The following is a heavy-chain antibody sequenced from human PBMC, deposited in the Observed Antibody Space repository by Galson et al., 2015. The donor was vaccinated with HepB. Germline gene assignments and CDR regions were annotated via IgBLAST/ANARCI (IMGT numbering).Heavy chain of an antibody. Sequence: LSLSCAASGFTFSTNGMTWVRQAPGKGLEWVSSISGSGGNTYYADSVKGRVTISLDNSKNTLSLQMNSPSAEDTAVYYSSKAWDMSVTVPRRPYYFDNWGQGTLITGAS. CDR1: GFTFSTNG. D-gene: IGHD2-15*01. CDR3: SKAWDMSVTVPRRPYYFDN. CDR2: ISGSGGNT. J-gene: IGHJ4*02. V-gene: IGHV3-23*01.